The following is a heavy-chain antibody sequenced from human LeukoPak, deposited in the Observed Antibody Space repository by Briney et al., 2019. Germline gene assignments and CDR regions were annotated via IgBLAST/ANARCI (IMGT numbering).Heavy chain of an antibody. CDR1: GDSVSNYY. J-gene: IGHJ5*02. D-gene: IGHD4-17*01. Sequence: PSETLSLTCTVSGDSVSNYYWSWLRQPPGQGLEWIGHMYFSGSTNYKSSLKSRVTMSVDSSKNQLSLKLTSVTAADTAVYYCARVQPATKMGDWFDPWGQGTLVTVSS. CDR2: MYFSGST. V-gene: IGHV4-59*02. CDR3: ARVQPATKMGDWFDP.